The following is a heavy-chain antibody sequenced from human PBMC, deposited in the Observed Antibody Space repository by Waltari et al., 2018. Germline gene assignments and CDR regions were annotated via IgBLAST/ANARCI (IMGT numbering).Heavy chain of an antibody. CDR3: ARITTIFGVVINWFDP. V-gene: IGHV4-39*01. D-gene: IGHD3-3*01. CDR1: GGSISSSSYY. Sequence: QLQLQESGPGLVKPSETLSLTCTVSGGSISSSSYYWGWIRQPPGKGLEWIGSIYYSGSTYYNPSLKSRVTISVDTSKNQFSLKLGSVTAADTAVYYCARITTIFGVVINWFDPWGQGTLVTVSS. J-gene: IGHJ5*02. CDR2: IYYSGST.